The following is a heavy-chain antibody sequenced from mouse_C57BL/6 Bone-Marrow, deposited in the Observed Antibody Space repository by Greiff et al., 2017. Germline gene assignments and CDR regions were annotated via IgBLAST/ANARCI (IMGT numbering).Heavy chain of an antibody. CDR1: GFTFSSYA. Sequence: VQLKESGGGLVKPGGSLKLSCAASGFTFSSYAMSWVRQTPEKRLEWVATISDGGSYTYYPDNVKGRFTISRDNAKNNLYLQMSHLKSEDTAMYYCAREIVTRYFDVWGTGTTVTVSS. D-gene: IGHD2-5*01. CDR2: ISDGGSYT. V-gene: IGHV5-4*01. CDR3: AREIVTRYFDV. J-gene: IGHJ1*03.